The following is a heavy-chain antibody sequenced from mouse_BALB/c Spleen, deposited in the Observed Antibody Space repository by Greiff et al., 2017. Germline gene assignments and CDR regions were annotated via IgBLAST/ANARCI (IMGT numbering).Heavy chain of an antibody. CDR2: INPSNGGT. CDR3: TRWGYGNHRYFDV. CDR1: GYTFTSYY. Sequence: QVQLQESGAELVKPGASVKLSCKASGYTFTSYYMYWVKQRPGQGLEWIGEINPSNGGTNFNEKFKSKATLTVDKSSSTAYMQLSSLTSEDSAVYYCTRWGYGNHRYFDVWGAGTTVTVSS. V-gene: IGHV1S81*02. J-gene: IGHJ1*01. D-gene: IGHD2-1*01.